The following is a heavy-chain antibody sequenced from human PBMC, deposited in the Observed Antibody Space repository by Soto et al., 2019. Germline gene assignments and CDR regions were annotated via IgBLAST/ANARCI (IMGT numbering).Heavy chain of an antibody. Sequence: GGSLRLSCAASGFTFSSYWMHWVRQAPGKGLVWVSRINSDGSSTSYADSVKGRFTISRDNAKNTLYLQMNSLRAEDTAVYYCARDPAPPYDFWSGYNPPDVWGQGTTVTVSS. CDR3: ARDPAPPYDFWSGYNPPDV. CDR1: GFTFSSYW. CDR2: INSDGSST. D-gene: IGHD3-3*01. V-gene: IGHV3-74*01. J-gene: IGHJ6*02.